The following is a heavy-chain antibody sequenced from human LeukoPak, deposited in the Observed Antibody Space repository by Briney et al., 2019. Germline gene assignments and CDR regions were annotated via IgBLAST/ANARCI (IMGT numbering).Heavy chain of an antibody. D-gene: IGHD5-18*01. CDR1: GGTFSSYA. V-gene: IGHV1-69*13. CDR3: ARDHTAMVESNWFDP. CDR2: IIPIFGTA. J-gene: IGHJ5*02. Sequence: GASVKVSCKASGGTFSSYAISWVRQAPGQGLEWIGGIIPIFGTANYAQKFQGRVTITADESTSTAYMELSSLRSEDTAVYYCARDHTAMVESNWFDPWGQGTLVTVSS.